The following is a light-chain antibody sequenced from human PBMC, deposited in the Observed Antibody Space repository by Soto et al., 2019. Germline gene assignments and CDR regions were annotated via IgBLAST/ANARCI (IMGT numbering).Light chain of an antibody. CDR1: SSDVGGYNY. CDR2: DVS. V-gene: IGLV2-14*01. CDR3: SSYTSSSTPLYV. J-gene: IGLJ1*01. Sequence: SALAQPASVSGSPGQSITISCTGTSSDVGGYNYVSWYQQHPGKAPKLMSYDVSNRPSGVSNRFSGSKSGNTASLTISGLQAEDEADYYCSSYTSSSTPLYVFGTGTKVTVL.